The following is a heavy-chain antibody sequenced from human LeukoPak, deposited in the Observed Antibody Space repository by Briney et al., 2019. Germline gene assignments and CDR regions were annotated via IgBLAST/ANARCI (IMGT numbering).Heavy chain of an antibody. CDR3: ARAHFISGYFP. J-gene: IGHJ5*02. V-gene: IGHV1-18*04. D-gene: IGHD3-22*01. CDR1: GYTFTSYY. CDR2: ISAYNGNT. Sequence: GASVKVSCKASGYTFTSYYMHWVRQAPGQGLEWMGWISAYNGNTNYAQKLQGRVTMTTDTSTSTAYMELRSLRSDDTAVYYCARAHFISGYFPWGQGTLVTVSS.